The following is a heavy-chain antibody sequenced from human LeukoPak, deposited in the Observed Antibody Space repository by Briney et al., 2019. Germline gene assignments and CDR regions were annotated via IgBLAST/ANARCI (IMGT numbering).Heavy chain of an antibody. Sequence: SETLSHTCTVSGGSISGYYWSWIRQPPGKGLEWIGYIFSSGSTNYNPSLKSRVTISEDTSVNQFSLKLSSVTAADTAVYYCARHYYDRSDSYSFDYWGQGTLVTVSS. J-gene: IGHJ4*02. CDR2: IFSSGST. CDR1: GGSISGYY. V-gene: IGHV4-59*08. CDR3: ARHYYDRSDSYSFDY. D-gene: IGHD3-22*01.